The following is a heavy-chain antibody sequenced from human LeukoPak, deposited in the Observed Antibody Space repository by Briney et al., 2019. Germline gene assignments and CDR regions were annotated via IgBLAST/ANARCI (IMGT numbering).Heavy chain of an antibody. J-gene: IGHJ6*03. CDR1: GFTFSSYT. D-gene: IGHD6-25*01. CDR2: ISGSGNTV. Sequence: GGSLRLSCAASGFTFSSYTMNWVRQPPGKGLEWVSHISGSGNTVSYADSVMGRFTISRDNAKKSLYLQMNSLRGEDTAVYFCARRNLAAIGAISWGPKKPPIYYYMDVWGKGTTVTVSS. V-gene: IGHV3-48*04. CDR3: ARRNLAAIGAISWGPKKPPIYYYMDV.